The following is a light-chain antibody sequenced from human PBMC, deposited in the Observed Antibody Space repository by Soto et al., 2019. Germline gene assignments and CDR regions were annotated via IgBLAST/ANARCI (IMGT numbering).Light chain of an antibody. CDR3: CSYTVRYSFV. CDR1: SSNIGGYNY. Sequence: QSVLTQPPSVSAAPGQKVTISCSGSSSNIGGYNYVSWYQHHPGKAPKLIIYDVYKWPSGVPGRFSGFKSGNTASLTISGLQADDEAIYYCCSYTVRYSFVFGSGTKV. J-gene: IGLJ1*01. CDR2: DVY. V-gene: IGLV2-11*01.